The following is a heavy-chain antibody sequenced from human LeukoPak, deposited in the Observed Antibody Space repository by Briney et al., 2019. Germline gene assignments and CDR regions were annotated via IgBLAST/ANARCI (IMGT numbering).Heavy chain of an antibody. CDR2: ISGSGKFP. J-gene: IGHJ4*02. Sequence: PGGSLRLSWAASGFTFSSYAMTWVRQAPGKGLEWVSVISGSGKFPSYADSVKGRFTISRDNAKNTLYLQMNSLEAEDTAMYYCAKIANFYDSSGFYGWGQGTLVTVSS. V-gene: IGHV3-23*01. D-gene: IGHD3-22*01. CDR3: AKIANFYDSSGFYG. CDR1: GFTFSSYA.